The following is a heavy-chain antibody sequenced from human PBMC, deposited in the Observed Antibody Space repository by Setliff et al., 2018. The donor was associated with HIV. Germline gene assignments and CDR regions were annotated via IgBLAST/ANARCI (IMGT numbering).Heavy chain of an antibody. V-gene: IGHV4-39*01. J-gene: IGHJ3*02. CDR3: ATSAESGFGIHWGVFNI. Sequence: SETLSLTCSVSDGSTSSSSYYWGWIRQAPGKGLEWIGTMYYGGITYYNPFLKSRATVSVDTSKNQVSLRLSSVTAADTAVYYCATSAESGFGIHWGVFNIWGQGTRVTVSS. CDR1: DGSTSSSSYY. CDR2: MYYGGIT. D-gene: IGHD3-10*01.